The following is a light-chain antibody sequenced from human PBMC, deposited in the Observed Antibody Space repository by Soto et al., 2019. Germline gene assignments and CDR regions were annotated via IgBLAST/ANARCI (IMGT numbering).Light chain of an antibody. V-gene: IGKV3D-15*01. CDR2: RTS. CDR1: QSISSN. CDR3: QQYGYSPIT. J-gene: IGKJ5*01. Sequence: EIVMTQSPATLSVSPWERATLYCRASQSISSNLAWYQQKPGQAPRLLMFRTSTRATGIPARFSGSGSGTDFTLTISSLEPEDFAVYYCQQYGYSPITFGQGTRLE.